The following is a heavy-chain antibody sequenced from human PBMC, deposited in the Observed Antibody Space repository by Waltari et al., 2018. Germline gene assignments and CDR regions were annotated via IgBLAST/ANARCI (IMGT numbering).Heavy chain of an antibody. D-gene: IGHD6-25*01. CDR1: GFTFDDYA. J-gene: IGHJ6*03. CDR2: ISWNSGSI. Sequence: ELQLGESGGGLVQPGKTLRLYCADSGFTFDDYAMHWVRQAPGKGLEWVSGISWNSGSIGYADSVKGRFTISRDNAKNSLYLQMNSLRAEDTALYYCAKASSGGYYMDVWGKGTTVTVSS. CDR3: AKASSGGYYMDV. V-gene: IGHV3-9*01.